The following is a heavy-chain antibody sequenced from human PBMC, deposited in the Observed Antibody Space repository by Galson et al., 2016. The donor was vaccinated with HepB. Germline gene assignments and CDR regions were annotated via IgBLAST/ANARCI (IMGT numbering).Heavy chain of an antibody. Sequence: SLRLSCAVSGFTYGIYWMSWVRQAPGKGLEWVANIAQDGSEEYYVDSVKGRFSISRDNAHNSLYLQMHSLRAEDTAVYYCGRDYWGPGDYWGRGTLVTVSS. V-gene: IGHV3-7*04. CDR1: GFTYGIYW. CDR2: IAQDGSEE. J-gene: IGHJ4*02. D-gene: IGHD7-27*01. CDR3: GRDYWGPGDY.